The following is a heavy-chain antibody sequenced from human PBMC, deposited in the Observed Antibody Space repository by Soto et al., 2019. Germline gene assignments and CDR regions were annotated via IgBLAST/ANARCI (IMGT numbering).Heavy chain of an antibody. CDR2: IYSGGST. J-gene: IGHJ3*02. CDR3: AREEGGDYVAFDI. Sequence: GGSLRLSCAASGVTVSSNYMSWVRQAPGKGLEWVSVIYSGGSTYYADSVKGRFTISRDNSKNTLYLQMNSLRAEDTAVYYCAREEGGDYVAFDIWGQGTMVTVSS. D-gene: IGHD4-17*01. CDR1: GVTVSSNY. V-gene: IGHV3-53*01.